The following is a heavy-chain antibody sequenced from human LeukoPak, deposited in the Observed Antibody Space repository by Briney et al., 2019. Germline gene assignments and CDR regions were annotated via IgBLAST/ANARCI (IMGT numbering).Heavy chain of an antibody. J-gene: IGHJ3*02. Sequence: GGSLRPSCAASGFTFSSYVMSWVRQAPGKGLEWVSTISGIGVSVYYADSVKGRFTISRDNSKNTLYLQMNSLRAEDTAVYYCAKDRANSYTFDIWGQGTMVTVSS. D-gene: IGHD4/OR15-4a*01. CDR1: GFTFSSYV. CDR2: ISGIGVSV. CDR3: AKDRANSYTFDI. V-gene: IGHV3-23*01.